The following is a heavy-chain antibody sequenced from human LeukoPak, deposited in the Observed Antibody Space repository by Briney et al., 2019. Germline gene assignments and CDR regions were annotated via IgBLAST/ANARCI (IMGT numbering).Heavy chain of an antibody. J-gene: IGHJ3*01. CDR3: ARDTPWVGPNLPGAFDF. CDR1: GGSIISYN. D-gene: IGHD2-15*01. Sequence: PSETLSLTCTVSGGSIISYNWCWIWQPPGEGLWWIGHIYYSRSTNYNPSLKSRVTISVGTSNNHFSLKLTSVTAADTAVYYCARDTPWVGPNLPGAFDFWGQGTMVTVSS. V-gene: IGHV4-59*12. CDR2: IYYSRST.